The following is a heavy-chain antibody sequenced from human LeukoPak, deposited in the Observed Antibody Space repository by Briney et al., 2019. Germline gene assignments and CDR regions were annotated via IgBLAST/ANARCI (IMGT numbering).Heavy chain of an antibody. CDR3: ARDWVPATAIHLNWFDP. CDR2: INHSGST. CDR1: GGSFSGYY. J-gene: IGHJ5*02. V-gene: IGHV4-34*01. Sequence: PSETLSLTCAVYGGSFSGYYWSWIRQPPGEGLEWIGEINHSGSTNYNPSLKSRVTISVDTSKNQFSLKLSSVTAADTAVYYCARDWVPATAIHLNWFDPWGQGTLVTVSS. D-gene: IGHD2-21*02.